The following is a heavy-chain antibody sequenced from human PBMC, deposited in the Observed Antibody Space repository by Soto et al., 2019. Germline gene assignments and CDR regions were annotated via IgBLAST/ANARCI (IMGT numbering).Heavy chain of an antibody. V-gene: IGHV3-23*01. CDR1: GFTFSSYA. D-gene: IGHD6-19*01. CDR2: IRGSGGST. J-gene: IGHJ4*02. Sequence: GGSLRLSCAASGFTFSSYAMSWVRQAPGKGLEWVSAIRGSGGSTYYADSVKGRFTISRDNSKNTLYLQMNSLRAEDTVVYYCAKDGRVAAPVNYFDYWGQGTLVTVSS. CDR3: AKDGRVAAPVNYFDY.